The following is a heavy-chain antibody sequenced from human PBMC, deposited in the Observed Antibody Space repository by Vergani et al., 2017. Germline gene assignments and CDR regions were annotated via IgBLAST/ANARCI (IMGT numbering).Heavy chain of an antibody. CDR2: IRSKNDGGTA. V-gene: IGHV3-15*01. Sequence: EVQLLESGGDLVQPGGSLRLSCAASGFTFSNAWINWVRQAPGKGLEWIGRIRSKNDGGTADYAAPLKGRFTISRDDSKDSAFLLVNNLKTEDTAVYFCYTDYHDYWGQGTLVTVSS. D-gene: IGHD2-2*02. CDR3: YTDYHDY. CDR1: GFTFSNAW. J-gene: IGHJ4*02.